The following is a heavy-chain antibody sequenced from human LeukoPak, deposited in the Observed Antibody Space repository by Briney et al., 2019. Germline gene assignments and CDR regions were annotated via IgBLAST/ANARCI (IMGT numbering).Heavy chain of an antibody. J-gene: IGHJ4*02. Sequence: SETLSLTCTVSGGSISSSSYYWGWIRQPPGKGLEWIGSIYYSGSTYYNPSLKSRVTISVDMSKNQFSLKLSSVTAADTAIYYCARRMVRGAAFDYWGQGTLVTVSS. CDR1: GGSISSSSYY. CDR2: IYYSGST. V-gene: IGHV4-39*01. D-gene: IGHD3-10*01. CDR3: ARRMVRGAAFDY.